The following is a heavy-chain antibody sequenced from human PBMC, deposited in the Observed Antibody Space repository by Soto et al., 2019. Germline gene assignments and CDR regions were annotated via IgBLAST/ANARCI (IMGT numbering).Heavy chain of an antibody. CDR3: VRWAGNYYYVMDV. CDR2: IYYSGST. V-gene: IGHV4-59*01. D-gene: IGHD3-10*01. J-gene: IGHJ6*02. Sequence: QVQLQESGPGLVKPSETLSLTCTVSGGSINNYYWSWIRQPPGKGLEWIGYIYYSGSTKYSPSLKSRATMSVDTSKSQFFLKLTSVTAADTAVYYCVRWAGNYYYVMDVWGQGTTVTVSS. CDR1: GGSINNYY.